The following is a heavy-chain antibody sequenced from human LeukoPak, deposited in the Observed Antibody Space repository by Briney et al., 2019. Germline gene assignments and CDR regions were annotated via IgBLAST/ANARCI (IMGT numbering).Heavy chain of an antibody. J-gene: IGHJ4*02. D-gene: IGHD2-21*01. CDR3: AREVKN. CDR2: ISSSSRTI. V-gene: IGHV3-48*04. CDR1: GFTSSSFS. Sequence: GGSLRLSCAASGFTSSSFSMNWVRQAPGKGLEWVSYISSSSRTIYYADSVKGRFTISRDNAKNSLYLQMNSLRAEDTAVYYCAREVKNWGQGTLVTVSS.